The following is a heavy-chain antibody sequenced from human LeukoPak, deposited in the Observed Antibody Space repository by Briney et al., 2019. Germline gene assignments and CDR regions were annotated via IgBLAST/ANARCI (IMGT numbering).Heavy chain of an antibody. Sequence: GGSLRLSCAASGFTFSSYAMNWVRQAPGKGLEWVSYISSSGSTIYYADSVKGRFTISRDNAKNSLYLQMNSLRAEDTAVYYCARGDIAAAGIDYWGQGTLVTVSS. J-gene: IGHJ4*02. CDR3: ARGDIAAAGIDY. D-gene: IGHD6-13*01. CDR2: ISSSGSTI. CDR1: GFTFSSYA. V-gene: IGHV3-48*03.